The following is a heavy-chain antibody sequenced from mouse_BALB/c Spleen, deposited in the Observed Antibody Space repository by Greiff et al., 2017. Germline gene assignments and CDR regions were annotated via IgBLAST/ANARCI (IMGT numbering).Heavy chain of an antibody. Sequence: EVKLQQSGPELGKPGASVKISCKASGYSFTGYNMYWVKQSPRNGLEWIGYIDPYNGGTSYNQKFKGKATLTVDKSSSTAYMHLNSLTSEDSAIYYCASGDITTVAMDYWGQGTSVTVSS. V-gene: IGHV1S135*01. D-gene: IGHD1-1*01. CDR2: IDPYNGGT. J-gene: IGHJ4*01. CDR1: GYSFTGYN. CDR3: ASGDITTVAMDY.